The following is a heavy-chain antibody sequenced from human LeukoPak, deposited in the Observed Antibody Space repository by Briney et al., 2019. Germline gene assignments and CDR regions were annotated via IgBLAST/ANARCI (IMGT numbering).Heavy chain of an antibody. Sequence: ASVKVSCKASGYTFTSHDFNWVRQATGQGLEWMGWMSPNSGNTGYAQKFQGRVTMTRNTSISTAYMELSSLRSEDTAVYYCTRGEWFGELPNSWGQGTLVTVSS. D-gene: IGHD3-10*01. J-gene: IGHJ4*02. V-gene: IGHV1-8*01. CDR1: GYTFTSHD. CDR2: MSPNSGNT. CDR3: TRGEWFGELPNS.